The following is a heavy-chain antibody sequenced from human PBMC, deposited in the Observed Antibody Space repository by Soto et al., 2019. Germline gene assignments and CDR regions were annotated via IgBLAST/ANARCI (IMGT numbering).Heavy chain of an antibody. J-gene: IGHJ4*02. V-gene: IGHV3-30-3*01. CDR2: ISYDGTNK. Sequence: GGSLRLSCAASGFTFSTYPMHWVRQAPGKGLEWVTVISYDGTNKYYADSVKGRFTISRDNSKNKLYLQMNSLRAEDTAVYYCARDPRHYDSSGYYFDYWGQGTLVTVSS. CDR1: GFTFSTYP. D-gene: IGHD3-22*01. CDR3: ARDPRHYDSSGYYFDY.